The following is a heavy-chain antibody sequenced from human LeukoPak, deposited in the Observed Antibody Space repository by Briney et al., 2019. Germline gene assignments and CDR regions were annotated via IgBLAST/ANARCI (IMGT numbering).Heavy chain of an antibody. CDR1: GFTVSHDY. CDR3: ARDRGIVAQFDP. Sequence: GGSLRLSRAASGFTVSHDYMSWVRQAPGKGLEWVANIKQDGSEMYYLDSVKGRFIISRDDAKNSLYLQMNSLRAEDTAVYYCARDRGIVAQFDPWGQGTLVTVSS. CDR2: IKQDGSEM. V-gene: IGHV3-7*01. J-gene: IGHJ5*02. D-gene: IGHD1-26*01.